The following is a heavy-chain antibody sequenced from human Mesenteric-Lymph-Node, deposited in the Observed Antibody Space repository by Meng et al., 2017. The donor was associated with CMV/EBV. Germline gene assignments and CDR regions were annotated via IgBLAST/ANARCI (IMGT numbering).Heavy chain of an antibody. CDR1: GFTFSSYW. V-gene: IGHV3-74*01. Sequence: GGSLRLSCAASGFTFSSYWMHWVRQAPGKGLVWVSRINSDGSSTSYADSVKGRFTISRDNAKNTLYLQMNSLRAEDTAVYYCALTYYDFWSGYDYWGQGTLVTVSS. CDR3: ALTYYDFWSGYDY. CDR2: INSDGSST. D-gene: IGHD3-3*01. J-gene: IGHJ4*02.